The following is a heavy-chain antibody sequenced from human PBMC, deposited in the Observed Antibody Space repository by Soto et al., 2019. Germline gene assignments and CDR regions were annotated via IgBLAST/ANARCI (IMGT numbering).Heavy chain of an antibody. CDR1: GFSFGSYA. V-gene: IGHV3-23*01. Sequence: EVQLLESGGGLVQPGASLRLSCAASGFSFGSYAMSWVRQAPGRGLEWVSAISSGGGSTYYADSAKGRFTISRDNSKNTLFLQMNSLRAEDTAVYYCAKAPRSSDFWVQHFFDYWGQGTLVTVSS. CDR3: AKAPRSSDFWVQHFFDY. J-gene: IGHJ4*02. CDR2: ISSGGGST. D-gene: IGHD3-3*01.